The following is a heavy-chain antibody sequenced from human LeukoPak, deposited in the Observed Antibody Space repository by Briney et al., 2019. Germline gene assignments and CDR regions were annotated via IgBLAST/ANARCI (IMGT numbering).Heavy chain of an antibody. J-gene: IGHJ4*02. V-gene: IGHV3-23*01. Sequence: GGSLRLSCTASAFTFTNYAMNWVRQAPGKGLEWVSTISGSGTITYYSDSVKGRFTISRDDSKYTLYLQMNSLRAEDTAVYYCAREGSDFWSGYYGGSFRHFDYWGQGTLVTVSS. D-gene: IGHD3-3*01. CDR1: AFTFTNYA. CDR3: AREGSDFWSGYYGGSFRHFDY. CDR2: ISGSGTIT.